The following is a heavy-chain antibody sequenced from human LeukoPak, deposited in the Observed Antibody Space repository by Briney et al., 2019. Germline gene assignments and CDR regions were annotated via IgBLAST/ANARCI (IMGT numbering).Heavy chain of an antibody. D-gene: IGHD4-11*01. CDR2: IYYSGST. J-gene: IGHJ4*02. CDR1: GGSISSGGYY. Sequence: TSQTLSLTCTVFGGSISSGGYYWSWIRQHPGKGLEWIGYIYYSGSTYYNPSLKSRVTISVDTSKNQFSLKLSSVTAADTAVYYCARVAYGNYLFDYWGQGTLVTVSS. CDR3: ARVAYGNYLFDY. V-gene: IGHV4-31*03.